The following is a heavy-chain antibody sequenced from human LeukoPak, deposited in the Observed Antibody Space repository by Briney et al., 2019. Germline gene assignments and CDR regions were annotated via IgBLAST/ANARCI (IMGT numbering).Heavy chain of an antibody. CDR2: ISSSGSTI. CDR1: GFTFSSYE. J-gene: IGHJ4*02. Sequence: GGSLRLSCAASGFTFSSYEMNWVRQAPGKGLEWVSYISSSGSTIYYADSVKGRFTISRDNAKNSLYLQMNSLRVEDTAVYYCTRGFWGWEVDFWGQGTLVTVST. D-gene: IGHD3-16*01. V-gene: IGHV3-48*03. CDR3: TRGFWGWEVDF.